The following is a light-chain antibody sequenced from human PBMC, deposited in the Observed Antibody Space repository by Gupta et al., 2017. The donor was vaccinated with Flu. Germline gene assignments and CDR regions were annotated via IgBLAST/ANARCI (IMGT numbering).Light chain of an antibody. J-gene: IGLJ3*02. CDR1: NIGSKS. V-gene: IGLV3-21*03. CDR2: ADS. CDR3: QVWDSSTDHRV. Sequence: SYVLTLPPSVSVAPGKTARITCGGDNIGSKSVNWYQQKPGQAPVLVVHADSDRPSGIPERFSGSNSGNTATLTISRVEAGDDADYYCQVWDSSTDHRVFGGGTKLAVL.